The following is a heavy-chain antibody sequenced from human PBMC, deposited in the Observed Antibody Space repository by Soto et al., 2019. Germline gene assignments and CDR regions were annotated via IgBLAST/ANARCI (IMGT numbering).Heavy chain of an antibody. CDR1: GASISSTTYF. Sequence: QLQLQESGPGLVKPSETLSLTCTVSGASISSTTYFWGWIRQPPGKGLEWVGSFYLSESTHYTPPLNSGVTISVDTPTNHFSLRRTSLTAADTAVCYCASGNSGAYRAAFDPWAQETLFTASS. CDR3: ASGNSGAYRAAFDP. J-gene: IGHJ5*02. D-gene: IGHD6-25*01. CDR2: FYLSEST. V-gene: IGHV4-39*02.